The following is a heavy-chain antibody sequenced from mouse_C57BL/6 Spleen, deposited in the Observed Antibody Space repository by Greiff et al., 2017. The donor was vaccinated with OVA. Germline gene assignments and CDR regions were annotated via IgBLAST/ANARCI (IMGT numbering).Heavy chain of an antibody. CDR1: GFTFSDYG. CDR3: ARGSSPLAY. V-gene: IGHV5-17*01. D-gene: IGHD1-1*01. Sequence: EVKLQESGGGLVKPGGSLKLSCAASGFTFSDYGMHWVRQAPEKGLEWVAYISSGSSTIYYADTVKGRFTISRDNATNTLFLQMTSLRSEDTAMYYCARGSSPLAYWGQGTLVTVSA. J-gene: IGHJ3*01. CDR2: ISSGSSTI.